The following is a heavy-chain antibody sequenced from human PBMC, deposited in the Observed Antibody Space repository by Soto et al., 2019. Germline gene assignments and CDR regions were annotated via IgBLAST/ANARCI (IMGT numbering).Heavy chain of an antibody. V-gene: IGHV4-61*01. CDR2: IYYSGST. CDR1: GGSVSSGSYY. J-gene: IGHJ4*02. CDR3: ASRRGDSSGYVFDY. Sequence: SETLSLTCTVSGGSVSSGSYYWSWIRQPPGKGLEWIGYIYYSGSTNYNPSLKSRVTISVDTSKNQFSLKLSSVTAADTAVYYCASRRGDSSGYVFDYWGQGTLVTVSS. D-gene: IGHD3-22*01.